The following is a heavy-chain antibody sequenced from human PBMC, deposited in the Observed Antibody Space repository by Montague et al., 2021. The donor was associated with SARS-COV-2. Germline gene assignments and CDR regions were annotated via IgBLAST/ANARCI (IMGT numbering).Heavy chain of an antibody. D-gene: IGHD3-10*01. Sequence: SETLSLTCTVSGGSISRYYWNWIRQPPGEGLEWIAYIYYSGSTNYNPSLKSRVTISVDTSKNQFSLKLSSVTAADTAVYYCAREFEGYLDLWGRGTLVMVSS. CDR2: IYYSGST. V-gene: IGHV4-59*12. J-gene: IGHJ2*01. CDR3: AREFEGYLDL. CDR1: GGSISRYY.